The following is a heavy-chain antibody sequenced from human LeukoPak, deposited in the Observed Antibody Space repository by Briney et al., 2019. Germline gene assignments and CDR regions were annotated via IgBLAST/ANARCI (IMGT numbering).Heavy chain of an antibody. Sequence: ASVKVSCKAFGYTFTSYGISWVRQAPGQGLEWMGWISAYNGNTNYAQKLQGRVTMTTDTSTSTAYMELRSLRSDDTAVYYCAGVRIAVAVTERKTGFAPWGQEPWSPSPQ. CDR2: ISAYNGNT. CDR1: GYTFTSYG. J-gene: IGHJ5*02. V-gene: IGHV1-18*01. D-gene: IGHD6-19*01. CDR3: AGVRIAVAVTERKTGFAP.